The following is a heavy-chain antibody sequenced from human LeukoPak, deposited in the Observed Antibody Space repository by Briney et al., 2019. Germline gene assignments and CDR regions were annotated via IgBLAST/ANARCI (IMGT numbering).Heavy chain of an antibody. D-gene: IGHD3-10*01. CDR1: GGSISSYY. V-gene: IGHV4-59*08. CDR3: ARGLGYYGSGSKSYGMDV. J-gene: IGHJ6*02. Sequence: PSETLSLTCTVSGGSISSYYWSWIRQPPAKGLEWIGYIYYSGSTNYNPSLKSRVTISVDTSKNQFSLKLSSVTAADTAVYYCARGLGYYGSGSKSYGMDVWGQGTTVTVSS. CDR2: IYYSGST.